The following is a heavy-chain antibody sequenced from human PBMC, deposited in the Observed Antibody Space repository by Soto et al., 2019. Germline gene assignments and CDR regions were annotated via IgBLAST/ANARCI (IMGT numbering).Heavy chain of an antibody. CDR1: GGTFSTYT. CDR2: IIPILGIA. Sequence: QVQLVQSGAEVKNPGSSGKVSCKAPGGTFSTYTITGVRQAPGQGLDWMGRIIPILGIANYAQKFQGRVTISAEKSTSTAYMELNSLRSDDTAVYYCARLGYYDILTGYLGGDYWGQGTLVTVSS. D-gene: IGHD3-9*01. V-gene: IGHV1-69*02. CDR3: ARLGYYDILTGYLGGDY. J-gene: IGHJ4*02.